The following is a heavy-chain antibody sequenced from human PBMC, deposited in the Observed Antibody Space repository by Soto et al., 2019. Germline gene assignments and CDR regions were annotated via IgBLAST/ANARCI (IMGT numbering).Heavy chain of an antibody. D-gene: IGHD4-17*01. J-gene: IGHJ5*02. CDR3: ARDSLDYGGNSGWFDP. V-gene: IGHV3-30-3*01. CDR2: ISYDGSNK. CDR1: GFTFSSYA. Sequence: QVQLVESGGGVVQPGRSLRLSCAASGFTFSSYAMHWVRQAPGKGLEWVAVISYDGSNKYYADSVKGRFTISRDNSKNTLYLQMNSLRAEDTAVYYCARDSLDYGGNSGWFDPWGQGTLVTVSS.